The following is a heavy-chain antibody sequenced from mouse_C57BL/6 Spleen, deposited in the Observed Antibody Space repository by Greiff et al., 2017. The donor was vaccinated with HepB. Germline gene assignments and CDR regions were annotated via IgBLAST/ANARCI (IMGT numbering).Heavy chain of an antibody. V-gene: IGHV2-2*01. CDR3: ARRGDGSSYGYAMDY. D-gene: IGHD1-1*01. CDR1: GFSLTSYG. Sequence: VKLMESGPGLVQPSQSLSITCTVSGFSLTSYGVHWVRQSPGKGLEWLGVIWSAGSTDYNAAFISRLSISKDNSKSQVFFKMNSLQADDTAIYYCARRGDGSSYGYAMDYWGQGTSVTVSS. J-gene: IGHJ4*01. CDR2: IWSAGST.